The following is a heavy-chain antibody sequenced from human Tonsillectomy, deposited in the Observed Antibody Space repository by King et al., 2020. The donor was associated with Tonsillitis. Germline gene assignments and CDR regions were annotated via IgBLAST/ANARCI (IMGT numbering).Heavy chain of an antibody. CDR1: GGSVSSSSAA. CDR2: TYYRSNWFN. D-gene: IGHD6-13*01. J-gene: IGHJ5*01. V-gene: IGHV6-1*01. CDR3: ARDRPGDSASWYDS. Sequence: VQLQQSGPGLVKPSQTLSLTCAISGGSVSSSSAAWNWIRQSPSRGLEWLGRTYYRSNWFNDYAVSVKRRITINSDTSKNQFSPQLNSVTPEDTAVYYCARDRPGDSASWYDSWGQGTLVTVSS.